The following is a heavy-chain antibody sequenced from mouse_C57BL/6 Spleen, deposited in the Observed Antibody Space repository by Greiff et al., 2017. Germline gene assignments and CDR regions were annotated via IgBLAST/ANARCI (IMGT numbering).Heavy chain of an antibody. CDR1: GFTFSDYY. CDR2: INYDGSST. D-gene: IGHD1-1*01. V-gene: IGHV5-16*01. Sequence: EVHLVESEGGLVQPGSSMKLSCTASGFTFSDYYMAWVRQVPEKGLEWVANINYDGSSTYYLDSLKSRFIISRDNAKNILYLQMSSLKSEDTATYYCARERYYGSFYWYFDVWGTGTTVTVSS. J-gene: IGHJ1*03. CDR3: ARERYYGSFYWYFDV.